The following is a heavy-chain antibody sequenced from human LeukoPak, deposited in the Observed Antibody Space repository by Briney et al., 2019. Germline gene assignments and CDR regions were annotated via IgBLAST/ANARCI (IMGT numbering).Heavy chain of an antibody. CDR1: EFTFGTYG. CDR2: ISASGDHT. V-gene: IGHV3-23*01. J-gene: IGHJ4*02. Sequence: GGSLRLSCAASEFTFGTYGLAWVRRAPGKGLEWVSAISASGDHTYYTDSVKGRFSISRDNSKNTLYLRMNSLRAEDTALYYCAKEMGNSQPFDYWGQGTLVTVSS. CDR3: AKEMGNSQPFDY. D-gene: IGHD2/OR15-2a*01.